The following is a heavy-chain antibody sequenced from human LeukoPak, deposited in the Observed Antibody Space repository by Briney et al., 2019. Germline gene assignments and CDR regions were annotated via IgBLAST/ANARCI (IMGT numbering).Heavy chain of an antibody. CDR3: ARDDYRGVTNFDP. D-gene: IGHD3-10*01. CDR2: ISYTGST. CDR1: GGSISPYF. Sequence: SETLSLTCTVSGGSISPYFWSWIRQPPGQGLEWIGYISYTGSTNYNPSLKSRVTISVDTSKTQFSLQLTSVTAADTAVYYCARDDYRGVTNFDPWGQGTLVTVSS. J-gene: IGHJ5*02. V-gene: IGHV4-59*01.